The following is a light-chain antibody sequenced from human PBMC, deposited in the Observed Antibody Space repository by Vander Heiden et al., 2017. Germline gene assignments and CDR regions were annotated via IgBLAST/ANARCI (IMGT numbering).Light chain of an antibody. J-gene: IGLJ3*02. CDR3: LLHYGGAQLV. Sequence: QTVVTQEPSLTVSPGGTVTLTCASSTGTVTSGHYPNWFQQKPGQAPRTLIYTTSNKQSWTPARFSGSLLGGKAALTLSGVQPEDEAEYYRLLHYGGAQLVFGGGTKLTVL. CDR1: TGTVTSGHY. CDR2: TTS. V-gene: IGLV7-43*01.